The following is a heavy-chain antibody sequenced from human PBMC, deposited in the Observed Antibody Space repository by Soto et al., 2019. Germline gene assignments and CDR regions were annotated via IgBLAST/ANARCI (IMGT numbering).Heavy chain of an antibody. CDR2: VNAGDGSA. Sequence: QVQLVQSGAEVTEPGASVKVSCKTFGFTFTLHYIHWVRQAPGQGLEWMGMVNAGDGSATYAREFRDKVSMTWDTSTSTVYLDLNSLKSEDTAIYYCARERDSFDYLGQGTLVSVSP. V-gene: IGHV1-46*01. J-gene: IGHJ4*02. CDR3: ARERDSFDY. CDR1: GFTFTLHY. D-gene: IGHD3-22*01.